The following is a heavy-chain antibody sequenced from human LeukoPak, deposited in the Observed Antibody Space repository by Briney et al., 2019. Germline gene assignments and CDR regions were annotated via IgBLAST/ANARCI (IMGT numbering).Heavy chain of an antibody. D-gene: IGHD3-3*01. CDR2: ISAYNGNT. J-gene: IGHJ4*02. Sequence: ASVKVSCKASGYTFTNFGFSWVRQAPGQGLEWMGWISAYNGNTNYAQKLQGRVTMTTDTSTSTAYMELRSLRSDDTAVYYCARDITKITIFGVVISYYFDYWGQGTLVTVSS. CDR1: GYTFTNFG. V-gene: IGHV1-18*01. CDR3: ARDITKITIFGVVISYYFDY.